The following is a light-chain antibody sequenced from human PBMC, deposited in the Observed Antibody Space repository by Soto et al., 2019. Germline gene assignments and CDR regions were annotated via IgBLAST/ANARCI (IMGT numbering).Light chain of an antibody. CDR2: EVS. V-gene: IGLV2-8*01. Sequence: QSALTQPPSASGSPGQSVTISCTGTSSDVGGYNYVSWYQQHPGKAPKLMIYEVSKRPSGVPDRFSGSKSGNTASLPVSGLQAEDEADCSCSSYAGSNNVVFGGGTEVTVL. CDR3: SSYAGSNNVV. J-gene: IGLJ2*01. CDR1: SSDVGGYNY.